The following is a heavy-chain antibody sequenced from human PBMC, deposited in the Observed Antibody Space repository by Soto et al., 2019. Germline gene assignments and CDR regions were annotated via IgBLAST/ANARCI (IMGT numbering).Heavy chain of an antibody. V-gene: IGHV4-59*08. CDR2: IHFRGTT. CDR1: GGSISGFY. D-gene: IGHD4-17*01. CDR3: ARHGGDYGDYTYDF. J-gene: IGHJ4*02. Sequence: SETLSLTCIVSGGSISGFYWSWIRQPPGKGLEWIGYIHFRGTTIYNPSLQSRVTISINTSKNQVSLNLSSVTAADTAVYFCARHGGDYGDYTYDFWGPGTLVTVSS.